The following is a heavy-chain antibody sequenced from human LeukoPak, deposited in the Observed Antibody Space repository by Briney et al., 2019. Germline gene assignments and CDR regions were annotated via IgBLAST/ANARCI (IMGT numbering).Heavy chain of an antibody. CDR3: ARRTSGAFAI. CDR1: GFPFSDHE. J-gene: IGHJ3*02. CDR2: ISSSGSDK. V-gene: IGHV3-48*03. Sequence: GGSLRLSCAASGFPFSDHEMNWVRQAPGKGLEWVSSISSSGSDKYYPDSVKGRFTISRDNAKHSLYLQMNSLRAEDTAVYYCARRTSGAFAIWGQGTKVTVSS.